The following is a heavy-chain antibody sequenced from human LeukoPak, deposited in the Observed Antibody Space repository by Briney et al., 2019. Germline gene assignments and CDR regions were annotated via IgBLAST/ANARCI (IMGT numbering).Heavy chain of an antibody. J-gene: IGHJ4*02. V-gene: IGHV2-5*01. CDR2: IYWNDDK. CDR1: GFSLSTSGVG. Sequence: SGPTLVKPTQTLTLTCTFSGFSLSTSGVGVGWIRQPPGKALEWLALIYWNDDKCYSPSLKSRLTITKDTSKNQVVLTMTNMDPVDTATYYCAHRRCSSTSCYNAFDYWGQGTLVTVSS. D-gene: IGHD2-2*02. CDR3: AHRRCSSTSCYNAFDY.